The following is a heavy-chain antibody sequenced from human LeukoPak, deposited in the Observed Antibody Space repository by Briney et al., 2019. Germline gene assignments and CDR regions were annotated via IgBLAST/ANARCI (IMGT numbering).Heavy chain of an antibody. CDR1: GGSFSGYY. J-gene: IGHJ4*02. CDR2: INRSGST. Sequence: SETLSLTCAVYGGSFSGYYWSWIRQPPGKGLEWIGEINRSGSTNYNPSLKSRVTISVDTSKNQFSLKLSSVPAADTAVYYCARELLNYYDSSGYFENYFDYWGQGTLVTVSS. V-gene: IGHV4-34*01. CDR3: ARELLNYYDSSGYFENYFDY. D-gene: IGHD3-22*01.